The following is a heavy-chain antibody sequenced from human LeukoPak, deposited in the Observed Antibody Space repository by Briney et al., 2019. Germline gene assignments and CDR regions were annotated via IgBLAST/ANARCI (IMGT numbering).Heavy chain of an antibody. CDR2: INSGSSYK. V-gene: IGHV3-21*01. J-gene: IGHJ4*02. CDR3: ARGPIVAPDH. D-gene: IGHD5-12*01. CDR1: GFTLSSYS. Sequence: GGSLRLSCADSGFTLSSYSMSWVRQAPGKGLEWVSSINSGSSYKYYADSLKGRFTISRDNAKNSLYLQMNSLRAEDTAVYYCARGPIVAPDHWGQGTLVTVSS.